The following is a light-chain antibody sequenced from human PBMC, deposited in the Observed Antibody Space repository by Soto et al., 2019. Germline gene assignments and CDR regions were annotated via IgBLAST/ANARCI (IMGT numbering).Light chain of an antibody. CDR3: SSYTSSRSFV. CDR1: SSDVGGYNY. Sequence: QSVLTQPASVSGSPGQSITISCTGTSSDVGGYNYVSWYQQHPGKAPKLMIYEVSNRPSGVSNRFSGSKSGNTASLTISGLQAEDAADYHCSSYTSSRSFVFGTGTKVTVL. V-gene: IGLV2-14*01. J-gene: IGLJ1*01. CDR2: EVS.